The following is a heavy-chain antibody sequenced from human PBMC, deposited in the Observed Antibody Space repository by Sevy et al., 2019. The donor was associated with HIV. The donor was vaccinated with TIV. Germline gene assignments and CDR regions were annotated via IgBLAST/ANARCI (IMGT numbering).Heavy chain of an antibody. CDR2: ISGGDTTT. J-gene: IGHJ4*02. CDR3: AAISGCCRDGTCYAGTSIDQ. V-gene: IGHV3-11*01. D-gene: IGHD2-15*01. Sequence: GGSLRLSCAASGFNLTDYYINWIRQAPGKGLEWISYISGGDTTTYYSDSVKGRFTVSRDNAKNSVFLQMISLRAGDTAVYYCAAISGCCRDGTCYAGTSIDQWGEGSLVTVSS. CDR1: GFNLTDYY.